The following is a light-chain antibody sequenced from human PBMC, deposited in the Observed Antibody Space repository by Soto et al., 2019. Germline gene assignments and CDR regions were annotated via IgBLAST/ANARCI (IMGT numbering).Light chain of an antibody. Sequence: DIQMTQSPSSLSASVGDRVTITCRASQSISSYLNWFQLKPGKAPKLLIYAASTLQSGVTSRFSGSGSGTDFTLTISSLPPEDVATYYCQQSYSTPYTFGQGTKLEIK. CDR1: QSISSY. CDR2: AAS. V-gene: IGKV1-39*01. CDR3: QQSYSTPYT. J-gene: IGKJ2*01.